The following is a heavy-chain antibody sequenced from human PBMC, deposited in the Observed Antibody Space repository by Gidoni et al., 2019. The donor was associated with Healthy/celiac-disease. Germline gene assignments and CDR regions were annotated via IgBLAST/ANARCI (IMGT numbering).Heavy chain of an antibody. Sequence: QVQLVQSGAEGKKPGASVKVSCKASGYTFTSYAMHWVRQAPGQRLEWMGWINAGNGNTKYSQKFQGRVTITRDTSASTAYMELSSLRSEDTAVYYCARQVIIVDPDAFDIWGQGTMVTVSS. CDR3: ARQVIIVDPDAFDI. CDR1: GYTFTSYA. CDR2: INAGNGNT. J-gene: IGHJ3*02. V-gene: IGHV1-3*01. D-gene: IGHD3-22*01.